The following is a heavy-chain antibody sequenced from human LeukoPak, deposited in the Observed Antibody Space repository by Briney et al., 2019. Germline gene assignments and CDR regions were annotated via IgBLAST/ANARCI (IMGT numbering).Heavy chain of an antibody. Sequence: GGSLRLSCAASGFTFNNYAMNWVRQAPGKGLEWVSDISGSGANTYYADSVKGRFTISRDNAKNTLYLQMNSLRAEDTAVYYCARRAGAYSHPYDYWGQGTLVTVSS. D-gene: IGHD4/OR15-4a*01. J-gene: IGHJ4*02. V-gene: IGHV3-23*01. CDR1: GFTFNNYA. CDR3: ARRAGAYSHPYDY. CDR2: ISGSGANT.